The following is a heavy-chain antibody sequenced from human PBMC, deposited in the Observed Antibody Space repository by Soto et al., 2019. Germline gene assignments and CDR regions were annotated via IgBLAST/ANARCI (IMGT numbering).Heavy chain of an antibody. CDR1: GFTFSSYW. CDR3: VRESSAFDY. Sequence: GGSLRLSCAASGFTFSSYWMHWVHRAVGKGLVWVSRINGDGSATSYADSVKGRFSISRDNAKNTLHLQMNSLRAEDTAVYYCVRESSAFDYWGQGTQVTVSS. D-gene: IGHD6-19*01. CDR2: INGDGSAT. J-gene: IGHJ4*02. V-gene: IGHV3-74*01.